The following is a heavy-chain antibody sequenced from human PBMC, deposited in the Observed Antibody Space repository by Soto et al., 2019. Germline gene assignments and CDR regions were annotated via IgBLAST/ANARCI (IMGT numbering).Heavy chain of an antibody. CDR2: IIHFLKTA. D-gene: IGHD3-10*01. V-gene: IGHV1-69*01. CDR3: ARAVGRKVRGVTLYYYYAMDV. Sequence: QGQLVQAGAAVKKPGSSVTVSCKASGGTFSSSAISWIRQAPGEGLEWMGGIIHFLKTANYAQKFQRRVTVTADEFTSRAYMELRSLRSEDTAVYYCARAVGRKVRGVTLYYYYAMDVWGPGTTVTVPS. CDR1: GGTFSSSA. J-gene: IGHJ6*02.